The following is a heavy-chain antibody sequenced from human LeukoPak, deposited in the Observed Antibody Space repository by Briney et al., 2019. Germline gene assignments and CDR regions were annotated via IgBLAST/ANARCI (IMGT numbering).Heavy chain of an antibody. V-gene: IGHV3-30*03. CDR1: RFTFSSYG. D-gene: IGHD3-9*01. CDR3: ARGITYYDIYF. CDR2: ISYDGSNK. J-gene: IGHJ4*02. Sequence: GGSLRLSCAASRFTFSSYGMHWVRQAPGKGLEWVAVISYDGSNKYYADSVKGRFTISRDNSKNTLYLQMNSLRAEDTAVYYCARGITYYDIYFWGQGTLVTVSS.